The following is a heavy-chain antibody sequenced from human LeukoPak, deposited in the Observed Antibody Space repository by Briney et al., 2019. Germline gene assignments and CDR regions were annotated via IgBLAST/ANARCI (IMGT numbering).Heavy chain of an antibody. CDR3: AMSSGYYQDAFDI. CDR1: GYTFTTYN. V-gene: IGHV1-18*01. J-gene: IGHJ3*02. Sequence: GASVKVSCKASGYTFTTYNINWVRQAPGQGLEWMGWISAYNGNTNYAQKLQGRVTMTTDTSTSTAYMELRSLRSDDTAVYYCAMSSGYYQDAFDIWGQGTMVTVSS. D-gene: IGHD3-22*01. CDR2: ISAYNGNT.